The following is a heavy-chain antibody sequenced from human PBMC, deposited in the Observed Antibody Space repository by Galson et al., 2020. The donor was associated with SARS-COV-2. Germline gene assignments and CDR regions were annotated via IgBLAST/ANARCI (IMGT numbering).Heavy chain of an antibody. V-gene: IGHV1-18*01. J-gene: IGHJ6*02. D-gene: IGHD2-15*01. CDR3: ARDLGYCSGGSCYDYYYGMDV. Sequence: ASVKVSCKASGYTFTSYGISWVRQAPGQGLEWMGWISAYNGNTHYAQKLQGRVTMTTDTSTSTAYMELRSLRSDDTAVYYCARDLGYCSGGSCYDYYYGMDVWGQGTTVTVSS. CDR2: ISAYNGNT. CDR1: GYTFTSYG.